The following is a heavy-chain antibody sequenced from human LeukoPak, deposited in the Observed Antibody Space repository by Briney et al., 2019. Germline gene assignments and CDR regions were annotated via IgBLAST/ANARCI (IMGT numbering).Heavy chain of an antibody. CDR2: FIPIFGTA. V-gene: IGHV1-69*05. CDR3: ARDDSSGYNFDY. Sequence: SVKVSCKASGGTFSRDIINWVRQAPGQGLEWMGGFIPIFGTANYAQKFQGRVTMTRNTSISTAYMELSSLRSEDTAVYYCARDDSSGYNFDYWGQGTLVTVSS. D-gene: IGHD3-22*01. CDR1: GGTFSRDI. J-gene: IGHJ4*02.